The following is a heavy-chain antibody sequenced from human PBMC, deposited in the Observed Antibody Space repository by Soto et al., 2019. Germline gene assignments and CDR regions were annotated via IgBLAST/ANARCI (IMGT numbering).Heavy chain of an antibody. CDR3: ARTPLL. J-gene: IGHJ4*02. V-gene: IGHV4-31*03. CDR1: GGSISSGGYY. D-gene: IGHD1-26*01. Sequence: QVQLQESGPGLVKPSQTLSLTCTVSGGSISSGGYYWSWIRQHPGKGLEWLGYIYYRGSTDYNYYNPSLKRRVTIAVVTSKAQFSLKLSSVTAAVTAVSCCARTPLLWGQGTLVTVSS. CDR2: IYYRGSTDYN.